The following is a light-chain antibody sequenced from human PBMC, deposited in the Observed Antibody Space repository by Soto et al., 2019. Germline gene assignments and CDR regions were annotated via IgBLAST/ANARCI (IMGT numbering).Light chain of an antibody. CDR1: QGIGSY. J-gene: IGKJ4*01. CDR3: QQLNTYPA. V-gene: IGKV1-9*01. CDR2: GAS. Sequence: DLPLTQSPSFLSASVGHRVTITCRASQGIGSYLGWYQQAPGKAPKLLIYGASTLQSGVPSRFSGSGSGTEFTLTISSLQPEDVATYYCQQLNTYPAFGGGTKVEI.